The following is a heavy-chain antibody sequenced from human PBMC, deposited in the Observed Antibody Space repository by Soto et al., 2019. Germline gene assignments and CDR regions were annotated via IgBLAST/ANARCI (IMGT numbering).Heavy chain of an antibody. J-gene: IGHJ4*02. V-gene: IGHV3-23*01. CDR1: GFPFSSLA. D-gene: IGHD5-12*01. Sequence: PGGPLRPSCASSGFPFSSLAMSWFRQAPGKGLEWVSAISGSGGSTYYAGSVKGRFTISRDNSKNTLYLQMNSLRAEDTAVYYCAKDMSPGIVATIGFDYWGQGTLVTVSS. CDR3: AKDMSPGIVATIGFDY. CDR2: ISGSGGST.